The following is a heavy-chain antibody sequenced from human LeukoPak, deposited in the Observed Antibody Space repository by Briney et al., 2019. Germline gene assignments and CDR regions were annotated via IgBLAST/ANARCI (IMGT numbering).Heavy chain of an antibody. CDR3: TTEGSGSPWYFDY. D-gene: IGHD1-26*01. CDR2: IKSKTDGGTT. J-gene: IGHJ4*02. CDR1: GFTFSNAR. V-gene: IGHV3-15*01. Sequence: GGSLRLSCAASGFTFSNARMSWVRQAPGKGLEWVGRIKSKTDGGTTDYAAPVKGRFTISRDDSKNTLYLQMNSLKTEDTAVYYCTTEGSGSPWYFDYWGQGTLVTVSS.